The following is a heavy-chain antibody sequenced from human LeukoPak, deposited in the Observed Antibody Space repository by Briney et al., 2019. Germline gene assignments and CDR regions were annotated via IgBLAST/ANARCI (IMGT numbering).Heavy chain of an antibody. J-gene: IGHJ3*02. CDR3: ARPFLILEWLLNGHDAFDI. Sequence: SQTLSLTCTVSGGSISSGGYYWSWIRQPPGKGLEWIGYIYHSGGTYYNPSLKSRVTISVDRSKNQFSLKLSSVTAADTAVYYCARPFLILEWLLNGHDAFDIWGQGTMVTVSS. CDR1: GGSISSGGYY. CDR2: IYHSGGT. D-gene: IGHD3-3*01. V-gene: IGHV4-30-2*01.